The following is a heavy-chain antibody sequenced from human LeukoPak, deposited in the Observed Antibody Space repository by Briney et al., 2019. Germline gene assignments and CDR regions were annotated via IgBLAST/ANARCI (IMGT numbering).Heavy chain of an antibody. Sequence: ASVKVSCKASGGTFSSYAISWVRQAPGQGLEWMGGIIPIFGTANYAQKFQGRVTITAVESTSTAYMEVSSLRSEDTAVYYCARGWLAETMVVTPYNYWGQGTLVTVSS. D-gene: IGHD4-23*01. V-gene: IGHV1-69*13. CDR3: ARGWLAETMVVTPYNY. CDR2: IIPIFGTA. CDR1: GGTFSSYA. J-gene: IGHJ4*02.